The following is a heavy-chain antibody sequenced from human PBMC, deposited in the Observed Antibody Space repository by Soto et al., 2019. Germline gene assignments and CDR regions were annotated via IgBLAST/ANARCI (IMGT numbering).Heavy chain of an antibody. J-gene: IGHJ6*02. CDR1: GFTFSSYG. CDR2: ISYDGSNK. V-gene: IGHV3-30*18. D-gene: IGHD5-18*01. CDR3: AKERYGQLWLEDYGLDV. Sequence: QVQLVESGGGVVQPGRSLRLSCAASGFTFSSYGMQWVRQAPGKGLEWVAVISYDGSNKYYADSVKGRFTISRDNFKNTLYLQMNSLRPEDTAVYQCAKERYGQLWLEDYGLDVWGQGTTVTFSS.